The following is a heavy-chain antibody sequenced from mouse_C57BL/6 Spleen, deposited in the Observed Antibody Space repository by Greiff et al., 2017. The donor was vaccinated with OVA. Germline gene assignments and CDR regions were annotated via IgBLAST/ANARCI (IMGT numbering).Heavy chain of an antibody. Sequence: VQLQQSGPELVKPGASVKMSCKASGYTFTDYNMHWVKQSHGKSLEWIGYINPNNGGTSYNQKFKGKATLTVNKSSSTAYMELRSLTSEDAAVYYCARGGSNWVAWFAYWGQGTLVTVSA. CDR3: ARGGSNWVAWFAY. D-gene: IGHD4-1*01. CDR2: INPNNGGT. J-gene: IGHJ3*01. CDR1: GYTFTDYN. V-gene: IGHV1-22*01.